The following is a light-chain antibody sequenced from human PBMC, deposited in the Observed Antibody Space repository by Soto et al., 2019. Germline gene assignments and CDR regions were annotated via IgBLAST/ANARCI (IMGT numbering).Light chain of an antibody. CDR3: QQYSSAPLT. J-gene: IGKJ4*01. CDR1: QSVLYSGDNRNY. Sequence: DVVMTQYPDSLAVSLGERATINCRSSQSVLYSGDNRNYFGWYQQKPGQPPKLLINWASTREFGVPDRFSGSGFGTDFTLTISSLQAEDVAIYYCQQYSSAPLTFGGGTKVEIK. V-gene: IGKV4-1*01. CDR2: WAS.